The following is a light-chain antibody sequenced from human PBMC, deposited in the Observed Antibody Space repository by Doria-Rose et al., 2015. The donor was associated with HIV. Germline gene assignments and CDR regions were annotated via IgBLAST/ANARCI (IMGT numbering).Light chain of an antibody. J-gene: IGKJ2*02. CDR3: QQSFSTPLGT. V-gene: IGKV1-39*01. Sequence: TQSPSSLSASVGDRVTISCRASHTISNYLNWYQQRPGKAPNLLIYAASNLQSGVPSRFSGSGSGTVFTLTISSLQSEDFATYYCQQSFSTPLGTFGQGTKLEIK. CDR2: AAS. CDR1: HTISNY.